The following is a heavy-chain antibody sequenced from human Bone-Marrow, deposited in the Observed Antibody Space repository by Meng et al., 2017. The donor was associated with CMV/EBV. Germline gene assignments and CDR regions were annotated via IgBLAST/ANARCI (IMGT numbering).Heavy chain of an antibody. CDR3: ARAIVGATSDYFDY. V-gene: IGHV3-30*04. CDR2: ISYDGSNK. J-gene: IGHJ4*02. D-gene: IGHD1-26*01. Sequence: GESLKISCAASGFTFSSYAMHWVRQAPGKGLEWVAVISYDGSNKYYADSVKGRFTIPRDNSKNTLYLQMNSLRAEDTAVYYCARAIVGATSDYFDYWGQGTLVTVSS. CDR1: GFTFSSYA.